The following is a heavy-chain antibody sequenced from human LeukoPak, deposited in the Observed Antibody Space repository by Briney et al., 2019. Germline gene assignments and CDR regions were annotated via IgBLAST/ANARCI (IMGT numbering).Heavy chain of an antibody. D-gene: IGHD4-17*01. V-gene: IGHV3-30*18. Sequence: GGSLRLSCGASGFIFISYGMHWVRQAPGKGLEWVGVISDDGRSKDYADSVKGRFTISRDNSKDTLYLQMNSLRAEDTAVYYCAKRPSDYGDYVSYFDHWGQGTLVTVSS. CDR2: ISDDGRSK. J-gene: IGHJ4*02. CDR3: AKRPSDYGDYVSYFDH. CDR1: GFIFISYG.